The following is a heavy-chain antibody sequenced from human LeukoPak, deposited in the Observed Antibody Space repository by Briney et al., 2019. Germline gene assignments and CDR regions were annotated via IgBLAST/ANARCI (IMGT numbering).Heavy chain of an antibody. CDR1: GFTFSSYS. D-gene: IGHD2-21*02. V-gene: IGHV3-21*01. Sequence: GGSLRLSCAASGFTFSSYSMNWVRQAPGKGLEWVSSISSSSSYIYYADSVKGRFTISRDNAKNSLYLQMNSLRAEDTAVYYCARDGYCGGDCYSYWGKGTLVTVSS. CDR2: ISSSSSYI. J-gene: IGHJ4*02. CDR3: ARDGYCGGDCYSY.